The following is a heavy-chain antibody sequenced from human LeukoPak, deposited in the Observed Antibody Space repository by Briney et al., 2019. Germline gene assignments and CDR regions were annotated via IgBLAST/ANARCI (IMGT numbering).Heavy chain of an antibody. V-gene: IGHV3-53*01. CDR1: GFTVSSNY. J-gene: IGHJ4*02. Sequence: PGGSLRLSCAASGFTVSSNYMSWVRQAPGKGLEWVSVIYSGGSTYYADPVKGRFTISRDNSKNTLYLQMNSLRAEDTAVYYCARAGNDWIFDYWGQGTLVTVSS. CDR2: IYSGGST. CDR3: ARAGNDWIFDY. D-gene: IGHD3-9*01.